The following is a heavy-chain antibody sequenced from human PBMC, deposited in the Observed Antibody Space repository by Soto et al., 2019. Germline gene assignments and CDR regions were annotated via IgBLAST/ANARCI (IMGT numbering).Heavy chain of an antibody. CDR2: INHSGST. J-gene: IGHJ5*02. CDR3: ASRWELPGWFDP. CDR1: GGSFSGYY. V-gene: IGHV4-34*01. D-gene: IGHD1-26*01. Sequence: SETLSLTCAVYGGSFSGYYWSWIRQPPGKGLEWIGEINHSGSTNYNPSLKSRVTISVDTSKNKFSLKLSSVTAADTAVYYCASRWELPGWFDPWGQGTLVTFSS.